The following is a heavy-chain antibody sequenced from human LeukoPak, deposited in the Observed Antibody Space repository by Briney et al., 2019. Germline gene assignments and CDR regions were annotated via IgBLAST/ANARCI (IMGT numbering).Heavy chain of an antibody. CDR2: INPNSGGT. CDR3: ARGYPLSTTAAGTYFQH. CDR1: GYTFSGYY. J-gene: IGHJ1*01. D-gene: IGHD6-13*01. V-gene: IGHV1-2*02. Sequence: AAVKVSCKASGYTFSGYYMHWVRQAPGQGLEWMGWINPNSGGTNYAQKFQGRVTMTRDTSISTAYMELSRLRSDDTAVYYCARGYPLSTTAAGTYFQHWGQGTLVTVSS.